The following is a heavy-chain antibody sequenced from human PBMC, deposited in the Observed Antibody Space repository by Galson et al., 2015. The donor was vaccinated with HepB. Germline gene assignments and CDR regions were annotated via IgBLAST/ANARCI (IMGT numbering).Heavy chain of an antibody. CDR3: ASVGGGYDY. J-gene: IGHJ4*02. D-gene: IGHD5-12*01. CDR1: GGTFSSYA. V-gene: IGHV1-69*13. Sequence: SVKVSCKASGGTFSSYAISWVRQAPGQGLEWMGWIIPIFGKANYAQKFQGRVTITADEPTSTAYMELSSLRSEDTAVYYCASVGGGYDYWGQGTLVTVSS. CDR2: IIPIFGKA.